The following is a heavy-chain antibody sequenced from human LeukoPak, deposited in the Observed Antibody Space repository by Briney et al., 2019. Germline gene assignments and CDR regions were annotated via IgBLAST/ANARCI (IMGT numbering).Heavy chain of an antibody. J-gene: IGHJ4*02. D-gene: IGHD3-3*01. CDR3: ARGRGITIFGVVISPNFDY. Sequence: PSETLSLTCAVYGGSFSGYYWSWIPQPPGKGLEWIGEINHSGSTNYNPSLKSRVTISVDTSKTQFSLKLSSVTAADTAVYYCARGRGITIFGVVISPNFDYWGQGTLVTVSS. V-gene: IGHV4-34*01. CDR1: GGSFSGYY. CDR2: INHSGST.